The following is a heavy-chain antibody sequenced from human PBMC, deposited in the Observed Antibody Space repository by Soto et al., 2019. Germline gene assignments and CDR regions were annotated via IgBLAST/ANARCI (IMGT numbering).Heavy chain of an antibody. CDR2: IIPISGTA. CDR1: GGTSRTYV. V-gene: IGHV1-69*06. Sequence: QLVQSGAEVKKPGSSVKVSCTASGGTSRTYVINWVRQAPGQGLEWMGGIIPISGTANYAQKFQGRVTSTADKSTSTAYMKFSSLRSEDTALYYCASGSALFNYWGQGTLVTVSS. D-gene: IGHD6-19*01. CDR3: ASGSALFNY. J-gene: IGHJ4*02.